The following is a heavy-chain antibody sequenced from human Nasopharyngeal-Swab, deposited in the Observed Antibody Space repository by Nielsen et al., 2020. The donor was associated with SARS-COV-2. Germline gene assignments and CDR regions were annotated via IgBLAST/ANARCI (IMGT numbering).Heavy chain of an antibody. J-gene: IGHJ4*02. CDR2: INSDGSST. Sequence: GESLKISCAASGFTFSSYWMHWVRQAPGKGPVWVSRINSDGSSTSYADSVKGRFTISRDNAKNTLYLQMNSLRAEDTAVYYCARVWNYAPYDYWGQGTLVTVSS. CDR1: GFTFSSYW. D-gene: IGHD1-7*01. V-gene: IGHV3-74*01. CDR3: ARVWNYAPYDY.